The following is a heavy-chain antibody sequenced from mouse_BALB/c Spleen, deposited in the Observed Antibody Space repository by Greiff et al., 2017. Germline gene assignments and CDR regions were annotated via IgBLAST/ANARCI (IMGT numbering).Heavy chain of an antibody. CDR2: ISSGSSTI. J-gene: IGHJ3*01. CDR3: ARDGYPAWFAY. D-gene: IGHD2-3*01. Sequence: EVQLVESGGGLVQPGGSRKLSCAASGFTFSSFGVHWVRQAPEKGLEWVAYISSGSSTIYYADTVKGRFTISRDNPKNTLFLQMTSLRSEDTAMYYCARDGYPAWFAYWGQGTLVTVSA. CDR1: GFTFSSFG. V-gene: IGHV5-17*02.